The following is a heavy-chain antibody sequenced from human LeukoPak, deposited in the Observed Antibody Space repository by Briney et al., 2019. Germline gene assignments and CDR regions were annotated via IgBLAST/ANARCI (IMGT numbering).Heavy chain of an antibody. V-gene: IGHV1-18*01. CDR1: AYTFTNYD. Sequence: ASVKVSCKASAYTFTNYDINWVRQAPGQGLEWMGWISTYNGNTNYAQKLQGRVTMTTDTSTSTVCMELRSLRSDDTAVYYCAKIAYGANFFDYWGQGTLVTVSS. CDR3: AKIAYGANFFDY. D-gene: IGHD4/OR15-4a*01. J-gene: IGHJ4*02. CDR2: ISTYNGNT.